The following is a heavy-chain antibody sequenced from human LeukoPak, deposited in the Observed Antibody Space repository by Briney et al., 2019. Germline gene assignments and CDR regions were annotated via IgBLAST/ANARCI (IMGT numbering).Heavy chain of an antibody. CDR3: ARVGRDYYDSSGYYYDPSYYYYYMDV. CDR1: GGSISSYY. V-gene: IGHV4-59*01. CDR2: IYYSGST. Sequence: PSETLSLTCTVSGGSISSYYWSWLRQPPGKGLEWIGYIYYSGSTNYNPSLTSRVTISVDTSKNQSSLKLSSVTAADTAVYYCARVGRDYYDSSGYYYDPSYYYYYMDVWGKGTTVTVSS. D-gene: IGHD3-22*01. J-gene: IGHJ6*03.